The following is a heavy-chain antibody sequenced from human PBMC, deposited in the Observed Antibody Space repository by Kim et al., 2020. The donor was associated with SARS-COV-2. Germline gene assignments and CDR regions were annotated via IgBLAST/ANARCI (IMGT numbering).Heavy chain of an antibody. V-gene: IGHV3-11*04. Sequence: AASVKGRFTIPRGNGKSSLYLQRNSLRAEDTAVYYCARGQRLGIDAFDIWGQGTMVTVSS. CDR3: ARGQRLGIDAFDI. J-gene: IGHJ3*02. D-gene: IGHD6-25*01.